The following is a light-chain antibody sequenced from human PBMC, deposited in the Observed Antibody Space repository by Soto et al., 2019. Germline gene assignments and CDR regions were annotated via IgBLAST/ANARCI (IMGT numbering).Light chain of an antibody. V-gene: IGKV3-20*01. Sequence: EIVLTQSPGTLSLSQGERATLSCRASQSVSSSYLAGYQQKPGQAPRQLIYGTSSRATGIPDRFSGSGSGTVFTLTITRREPEDFAVYYCQHYRTSFGGGTRVEIK. CDR1: QSVSSSY. CDR2: GTS. J-gene: IGKJ4*01. CDR3: QHYRTS.